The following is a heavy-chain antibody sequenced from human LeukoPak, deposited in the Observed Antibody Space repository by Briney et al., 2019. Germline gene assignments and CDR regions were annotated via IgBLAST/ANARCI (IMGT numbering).Heavy chain of an antibody. Sequence: SETLSLTCAVYGGSFSGFHWSGIRQPPGKGLEYIGEINHSGSTNCNPSLKSRVTMSLDTSKNQFSLRLSSVTAADTAVYYCARGSSPNYPLDYWGQGTLVTVSS. V-gene: IGHV4-34*01. D-gene: IGHD2-2*01. CDR2: INHSGST. CDR3: ARGSSPNYPLDY. CDR1: GGSFSGFH. J-gene: IGHJ4*02.